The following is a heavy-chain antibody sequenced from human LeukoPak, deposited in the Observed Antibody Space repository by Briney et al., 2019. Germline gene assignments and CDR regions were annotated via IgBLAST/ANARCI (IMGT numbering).Heavy chain of an antibody. J-gene: IGHJ4*02. CDR2: INSDGSST. Sequence: GGSLRLSCAASGFTFSSYWMHWVRQAPGKGLVWVSRINSDGSSTSYADSVKGRFTISRDNSKSTLYLQMNSLRAEDTAVYYCAKGSRGGSWLFDYWGQGTLVTVSS. D-gene: IGHD6-13*01. V-gene: IGHV3-74*01. CDR3: AKGSRGGSWLFDY. CDR1: GFTFSSYW.